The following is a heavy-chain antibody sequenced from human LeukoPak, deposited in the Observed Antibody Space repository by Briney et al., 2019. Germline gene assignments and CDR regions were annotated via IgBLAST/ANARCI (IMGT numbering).Heavy chain of an antibody. J-gene: IGHJ6*03. CDR3: ARDGGYNWNYGSDPNPYYYYYMDV. D-gene: IGHD1-7*01. Sequence: GASVKVSCKASGYTFTSYYMHWVRQAPGQGLEWMGIINPSGGSTSYAQKFQGRVTMTRDTSTSIVYMELSSMRSEDTAVYYCARDGGYNWNYGSDPNPYYYYYMDVWGKGTTVTVSS. CDR2: INPSGGST. V-gene: IGHV1-46*01. CDR1: GYTFTSYY.